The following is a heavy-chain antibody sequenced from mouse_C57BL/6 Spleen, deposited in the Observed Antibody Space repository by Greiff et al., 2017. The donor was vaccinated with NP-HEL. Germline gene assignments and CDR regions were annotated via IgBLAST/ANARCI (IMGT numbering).Heavy chain of an antibody. Sequence: DVMLVESGGGLVKPGGSLKLSCAASGFTFSSYAMSWVRQTPEKRLEWVATISDGGSYTYYPDNVKGRFTISRDNAKNNLYLQMSHLKSEDTAMYYCAREPPFAYWGQGTLVTVSA. V-gene: IGHV5-4*01. D-gene: IGHD6-1*01. CDR2: ISDGGSYT. J-gene: IGHJ3*01. CDR3: AREPPFAY. CDR1: GFTFSSYA.